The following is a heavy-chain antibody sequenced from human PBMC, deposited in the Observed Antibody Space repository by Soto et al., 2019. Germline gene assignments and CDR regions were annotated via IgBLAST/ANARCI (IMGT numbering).Heavy chain of an antibody. D-gene: IGHD3-22*01. CDR1: GFTFSSYA. CDR3: ASGYYRYYFDY. J-gene: IGHJ4*02. V-gene: IGHV3-23*01. Sequence: GGSLRLSCAASGFTFSSYAMSWVRQAPGKGLEWVSGISYSGGSTYYADSVKGRFTISRDNSKNTLSLQMNSLRAEDTAAYYCASGYYRYYFDYWGQGTLVTVSS. CDR2: ISYSGGST.